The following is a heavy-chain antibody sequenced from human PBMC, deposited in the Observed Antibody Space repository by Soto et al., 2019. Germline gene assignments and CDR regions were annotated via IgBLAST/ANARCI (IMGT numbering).Heavy chain of an antibody. Sequence: PGESLKNSCKGSGYSFTSYWIGWVRQMPGKGLEWMGIIYPGDSDTRYSPSFQGQVTISADKSISTAYLQWSRLKASDTAMFFCAGWDLWSDRNVRGQGTLVTRLL. CDR2: IYPGDSDT. CDR1: GYSFTSYW. V-gene: IGHV5-51*01. J-gene: IGHJ1*01. D-gene: IGHD3-3*01. CDR3: AGWDLWSDRNV.